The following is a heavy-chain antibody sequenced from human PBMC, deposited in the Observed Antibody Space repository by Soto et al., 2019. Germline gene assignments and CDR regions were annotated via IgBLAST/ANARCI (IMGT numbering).Heavy chain of an antibody. D-gene: IGHD3-9*01. CDR3: ARDNDVWTVHLFDT. CDR2: ISGYNGDTNT. V-gene: IGHV1-18*01. J-gene: IGHJ5*02. Sequence: QVQLVQSGAEVRKPGASVKVSCKASGYIFTNYAISWVRQAPGQGPEWMGWISGYNGDTNTHYSQTCQGRLTMTTDMSTTKAYMELRSLTSDDTDVYDCARDNDVWTVHLFDTWGQGTLVTVSS. CDR1: GYIFTNYA.